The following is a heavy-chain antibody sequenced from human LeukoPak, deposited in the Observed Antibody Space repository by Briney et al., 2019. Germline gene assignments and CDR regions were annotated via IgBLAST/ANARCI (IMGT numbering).Heavy chain of an antibody. CDR3: TRISSSPAALYYYYMDV. CDR1: GFTFGDNP. D-gene: IGHD6-6*01. Sequence: PGGSLRLSCTASGFTFGDNPLNWVRQAPGKGLEWVGLIRRDRYGGTSEYVASVNGRFSISRDDSRNILYLDMNSLRNEDTAVYFCTRISSSPAALYYYYMDVWGKGIPVTVSS. V-gene: IGHV3-49*04. CDR2: IRRDRYGGTS. J-gene: IGHJ6*03.